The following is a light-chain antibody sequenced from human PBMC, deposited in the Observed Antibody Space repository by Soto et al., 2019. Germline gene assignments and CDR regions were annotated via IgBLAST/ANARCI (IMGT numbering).Light chain of an antibody. V-gene: IGKV3-20*01. Sequence: EFVLTQSPGTLSLSPGERATLSCRSSQSVSRTYLAWYQQKPVQAPRLLIYATSSRATGIPDRFSGSGSGTDFTLTISSLQAEDVAVYHCQQYYSSPTWTFGQGTKVDIK. CDR1: QSVSRTY. J-gene: IGKJ1*01. CDR2: ATS. CDR3: QQYYSSPTWT.